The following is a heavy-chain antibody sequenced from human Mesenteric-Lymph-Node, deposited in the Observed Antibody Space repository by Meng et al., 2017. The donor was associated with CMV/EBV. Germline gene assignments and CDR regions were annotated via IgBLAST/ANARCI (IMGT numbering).Heavy chain of an antibody. CDR3: AKDGRSNSDYPYFDY. J-gene: IGHJ4*02. CDR2: IKQDGSEK. CDR1: GFTFSSYW. D-gene: IGHD2/OR15-2a*01. Sequence: GESLKISCAASGFTFSSYWMSWVRQAPGKGLEWVANIKQDGSEKYYVDSVKGRFTISRDNAKNSLYLQMDSLRTEDTAFYYCAKDGRSNSDYPYFDYWGQGTVVTVSS. V-gene: IGHV3-7*03.